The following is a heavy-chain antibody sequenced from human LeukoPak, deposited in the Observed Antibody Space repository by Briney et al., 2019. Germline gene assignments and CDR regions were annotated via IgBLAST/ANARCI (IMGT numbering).Heavy chain of an antibody. CDR3: ARNKGYYDSSGENEAPNFDY. CDR2: INTNTGNP. CDR1: GYTFTSYA. D-gene: IGHD3-22*01. V-gene: IGHV7-4-1*02. Sequence: ASVKVSCKASGYTFTSYAMNWVRQAPGQGLEWMGWINTNTGNPTYAQGFTGRFVFSLDTSVSTAYLQISSLKAEDTAVYCCARNKGYYDSSGENEAPNFDYWGQGTLVTVSS. J-gene: IGHJ4*02.